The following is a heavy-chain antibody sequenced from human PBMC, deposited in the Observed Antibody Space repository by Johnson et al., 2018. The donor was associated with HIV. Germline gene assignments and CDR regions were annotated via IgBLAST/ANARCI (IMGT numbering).Heavy chain of an antibody. CDR2: ISYDGSNK. V-gene: IGHV3-30*04. CDR1: GFTFSSYA. D-gene: IGHD2-21*02. J-gene: IGHJ3*02. Sequence: VQLVESGGGVVQPGRSLRLSCAASGFTFSSYAMHWVRQAPGKGLEWVAVISYDGSNKYYADSVKGLFTISRDNSKNTLYAQMNSLRAEDTAVYYCAREEAYCGGDCYSAFDIWGQGTMVTVSS. CDR3: AREEAYCGGDCYSAFDI.